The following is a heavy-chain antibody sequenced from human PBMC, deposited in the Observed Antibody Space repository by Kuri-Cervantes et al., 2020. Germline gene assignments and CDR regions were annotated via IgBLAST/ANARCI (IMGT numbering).Heavy chain of an antibody. CDR1: GYTFTSYD. D-gene: IGHD3-22*01. Sequence: ASVKVSCKASGYTFTSYDINWVRQATGQGLEWMGWMNPNSGNTGYAQKLQGRVTMTTDTSTSTAYMELRSLRSDDTAVYYCARGYYDSSGYYYPYYYYGMDVWGQGTTVTVSS. CDR3: ARGYYDSSGYYYPYYYYGMDV. V-gene: IGHV1-8*01. J-gene: IGHJ6*02. CDR2: MNPNSGNT.